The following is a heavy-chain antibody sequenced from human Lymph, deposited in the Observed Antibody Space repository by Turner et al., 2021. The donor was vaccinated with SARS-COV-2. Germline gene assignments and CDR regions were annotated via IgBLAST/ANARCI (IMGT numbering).Heavy chain of an antibody. CDR1: GFTFSSYA. CDR2: ISYDGSNK. Sequence: QVQLVESGGGVVQPGRALNRPCAASGFTFSSYAMHWVRQAPGKGLEWVALISYDGSNKYYADSVKGRFTISRDNSKNTLYLQMNSLRAEDTAVYYCARDVGAALDYWGQGTLVTVSS. V-gene: IGHV3-30-3*01. CDR3: ARDVGAALDY. J-gene: IGHJ4*02. D-gene: IGHD6-25*01.